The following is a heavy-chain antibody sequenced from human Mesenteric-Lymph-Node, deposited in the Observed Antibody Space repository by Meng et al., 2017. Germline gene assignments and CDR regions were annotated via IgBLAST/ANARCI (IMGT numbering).Heavy chain of an antibody. V-gene: IGHV3-7*01. D-gene: IGHD3-10*01. Sequence: GESLKISCAASGFTFSSYWMSWVRQAPGKGLEWVANIKQDGSEKYYVDSVKGRFTISRDNAKNSLYLQMNSLRAEDTAVYYCARVIWFGELLGAMDVWGQGTTVTVSS. J-gene: IGHJ6*02. CDR2: IKQDGSEK. CDR3: ARVIWFGELLGAMDV. CDR1: GFTFSSYW.